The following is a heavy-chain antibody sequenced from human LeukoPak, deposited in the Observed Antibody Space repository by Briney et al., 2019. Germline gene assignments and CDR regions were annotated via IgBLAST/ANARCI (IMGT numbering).Heavy chain of an antibody. J-gene: IGHJ5*02. CDR2: ISGIGTTT. CDR1: GFTFSSYA. Sequence: GGSLRLSCTASGFTFSSYAMTWVRQAPGKGLECVSVISGIGTTTYYADSVKGRFTISRDNSKNTLFLQMNSLRVEDTATYYCTKKRTTSVTDWFDPSGQGTLVTVSS. V-gene: IGHV3-23*01. D-gene: IGHD4-17*01. CDR3: TKKRTTSVTDWFDP.